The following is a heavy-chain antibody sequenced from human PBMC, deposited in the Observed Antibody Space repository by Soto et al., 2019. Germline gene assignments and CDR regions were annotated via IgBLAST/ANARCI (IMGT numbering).Heavy chain of an antibody. J-gene: IGHJ3*02. CDR1: GFTFSSYW. CDR3: VRVLKCFGWDNDVYDI. D-gene: IGHD6-19*01. Sequence: PGGSLRISCAASGFTFSSYWMHWVRQPPGKGLMWVSRIDTYGSATKYADSVEGRFTISRDNAGNTLYLQMNFLSAEDTAVYYCVRVLKCFGWDNDVYDIWGQGTMVTVSS. V-gene: IGHV3-74*01. CDR2: IDTYGSAT.